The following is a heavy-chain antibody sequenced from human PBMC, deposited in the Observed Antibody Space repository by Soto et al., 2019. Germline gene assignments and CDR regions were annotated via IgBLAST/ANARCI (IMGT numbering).Heavy chain of an antibody. D-gene: IGHD3-16*02. Sequence: TLSLTCTVSGGSISSGDYYWSWIRQPPGKGLEWIGYIYYSGSTYYNPSLKSRVTISVDTSKNQFSLKLSSVTAADTAVYYCARGHMGELSPFDYWGQGTLVTVSS. CDR2: IYYSGST. V-gene: IGHV4-30-4*01. CDR3: ARGHMGELSPFDY. J-gene: IGHJ4*02. CDR1: GGSISSGDYY.